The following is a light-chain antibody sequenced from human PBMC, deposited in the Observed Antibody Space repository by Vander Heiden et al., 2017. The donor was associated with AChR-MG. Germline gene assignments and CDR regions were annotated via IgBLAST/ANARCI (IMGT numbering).Light chain of an antibody. CDR1: SSDVGGYNY. CDR3: CSYAGSYTLV. CDR2: DGS. V-gene: IGLV2-11*01. Sequence: QSALTQPRSVSGSPGQSVTISCTGTSSDVGGYNYVSWYQQHPGKAPKLIIYDGSERPSGVPDRFSGSKSGNTASLTISGLQAEDEADYYCCSYAGSYTLVFGGGTKLTVL. J-gene: IGLJ2*01.